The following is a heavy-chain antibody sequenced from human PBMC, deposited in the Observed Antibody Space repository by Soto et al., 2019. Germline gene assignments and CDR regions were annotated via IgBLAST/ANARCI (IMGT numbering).Heavy chain of an antibody. J-gene: IGHJ3*02. Sequence: SETLSLTCTDSGGSIGNYYWSWIRQPPGKGLEWIGYIHYSGSTWYNPSLKSRVTISVDKSGNQFSLKLSSVTAADTAVYFCAKNLYGYYVNPDIWGQGTMVTVSS. D-gene: IGHD3-3*01. CDR2: IHYSGST. V-gene: IGHV4-59*01. CDR1: GGSIGNYY. CDR3: AKNLYGYYVNPDI.